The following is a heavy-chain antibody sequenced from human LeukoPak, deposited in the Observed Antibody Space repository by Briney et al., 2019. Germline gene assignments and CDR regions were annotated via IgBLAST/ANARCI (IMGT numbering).Heavy chain of an antibody. V-gene: IGHV3-48*03. CDR3: ARDKGTYYYDSSPEGY. CDR2: ISSSGSTI. CDR1: GFTFSSYE. D-gene: IGHD3-22*01. J-gene: IGHJ4*02. Sequence: GGSLRLSCAASGFTFSSYETDWVRQAPGKGLEWVSYISSSGSTIYYADSVKGRFTISRDNAKNSLYLQMNSLRAEDTAVYYCARDKGTYYYDSSPEGYWGQGTLVTVSS.